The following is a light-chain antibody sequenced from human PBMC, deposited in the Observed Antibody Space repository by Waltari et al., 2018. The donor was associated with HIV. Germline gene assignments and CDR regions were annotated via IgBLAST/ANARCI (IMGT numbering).Light chain of an antibody. CDR2: DDS. CDR3: QVWDSSSDHVV. CDR1: NIGTKG. Sequence: SYVLTQPPSVSVAPGQTARIPCGGNNIGTKGVHWYQQKPGQAPVLVVYDDSDRPTGIPERVSGSNSGNTATLTISRVEAGDEADYYCQVWDSSSDHVVFGGGTKLTVL. J-gene: IGLJ2*01. V-gene: IGLV3-21*02.